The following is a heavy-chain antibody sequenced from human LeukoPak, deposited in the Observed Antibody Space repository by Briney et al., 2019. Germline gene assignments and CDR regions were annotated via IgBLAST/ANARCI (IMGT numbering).Heavy chain of an antibody. V-gene: IGHV1-18*01. J-gene: IGHJ5*02. CDR3: ARDLYRDSLPVSWFDP. CDR1: GYTFTSYG. Sequence: GASVKVSCKASGYTFTSYGISWVRQAPGQGLEWMGWISDYIGNTNYAQKLQGRVTMTTDTSTSTAYMELRSLRSDDTAVYYCARDLYRDSLPVSWFDPWGQGTLVTVPS. CDR2: ISDYIGNT. D-gene: IGHD4-11*01.